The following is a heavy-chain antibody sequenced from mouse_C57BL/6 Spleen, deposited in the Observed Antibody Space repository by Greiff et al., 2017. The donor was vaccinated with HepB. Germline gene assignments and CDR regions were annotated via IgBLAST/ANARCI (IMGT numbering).Heavy chain of an antibody. CDR2: IYPGSGST. CDR1: GYTFTSYW. D-gene: IGHD2-2*01. V-gene: IGHV1-55*01. J-gene: IGHJ4*01. Sequence: QVQLQQSGAELVKPGASVKMSCKASGYTFTSYWITWVKQRPGQGLEWIGDIYPGSGSTNYNEKFKSKATLTVDTSSSTAYMQLSSLTSEDSAVYYCARAVYYGYDEASMDYWGQGTSVTVSS. CDR3: ARAVYYGYDEASMDY.